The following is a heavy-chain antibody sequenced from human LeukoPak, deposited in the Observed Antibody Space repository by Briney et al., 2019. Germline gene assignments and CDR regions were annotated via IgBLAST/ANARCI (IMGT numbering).Heavy chain of an antibody. CDR1: GFTLSSNW. D-gene: IGHD1-26*01. Sequence: GSLRLSCAASGFTLSSNWMHWVRQAPGKGLVWVSRINEDGSTTNYADSVKGRSTIFRDNAKNTLYLQMNSLRAEDTAVYYCVRDLGGRSGHWGQGTLVTVSS. J-gene: IGHJ4*02. CDR3: VRDLGGRSGH. CDR2: INEDGSTT. V-gene: IGHV3-74*01.